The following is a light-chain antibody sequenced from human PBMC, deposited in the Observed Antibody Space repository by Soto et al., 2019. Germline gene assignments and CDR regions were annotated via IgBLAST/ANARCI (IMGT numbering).Light chain of an antibody. Sequence: EIVLTQSPGTLSLSPGERATLSCRASQGVASRALAWYQQKPGQAPRLLIYDASTRVTGIPDRFSGSGAATYFSLTSSRVEPEALSEYYCQQYGSSLRTFGQVTKVEIK. CDR3: QQYGSSLRT. J-gene: IGKJ1*01. CDR2: DAS. CDR1: QGVASRA. V-gene: IGKV3-20*01.